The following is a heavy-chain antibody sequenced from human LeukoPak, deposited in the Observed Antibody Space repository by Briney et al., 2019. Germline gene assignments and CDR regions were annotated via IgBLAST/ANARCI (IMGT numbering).Heavy chain of an antibody. CDR3: ASRGYSYGQVAEIDY. Sequence: PAETLSLTCTVSGGSISSYYWSWIRQPPGKGLEWIGYVYYSGSTNYNPSLKSRVTISVDTSKNQFSLKLSSVTAADTAVYYCASRGYSYGQVAEIDYWGQGTLVTASS. D-gene: IGHD5-18*01. J-gene: IGHJ4*02. V-gene: IGHV4-59*08. CDR2: VYYSGST. CDR1: GGSISSYY.